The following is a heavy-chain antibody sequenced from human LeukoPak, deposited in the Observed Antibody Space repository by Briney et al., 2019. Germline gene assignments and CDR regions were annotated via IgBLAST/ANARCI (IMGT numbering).Heavy chain of an antibody. CDR1: GCAFSSDA. D-gene: IGHD3-3*01. J-gene: IGHJ5*02. V-gene: IGHV3-23*01. CDR2: ISSSGDGR. CDR3: AKRTLITVFGPSGNSFDA. Sequence: GSLRLSCAVSGCAFSSDAMSWVRKAPGKGLEWVSAISSSGDGRYYTDSVPGRFAISRDNSKNTLYLPMNSLRAEARAVSYFAKRTLITVFGPSGNSFDAWGQGTLVTVSS.